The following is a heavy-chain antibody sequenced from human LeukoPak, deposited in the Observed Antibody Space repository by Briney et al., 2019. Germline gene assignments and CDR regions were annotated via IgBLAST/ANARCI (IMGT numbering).Heavy chain of an antibody. V-gene: IGHV4-59*01. Sequence: SETLSLTCTVSGGSISSYYWSWIRQPPGKGLEWIGYIYYSGSTNYNPSLKSRVTISVDTSKNQFSLKLSSVTAADTAVYYCERGTMIGGFFDYWGQGTLVTVSS. D-gene: IGHD3-10*02. J-gene: IGHJ4*02. CDR2: IYYSGST. CDR3: ERGTMIGGFFDY. CDR1: GGSISSYY.